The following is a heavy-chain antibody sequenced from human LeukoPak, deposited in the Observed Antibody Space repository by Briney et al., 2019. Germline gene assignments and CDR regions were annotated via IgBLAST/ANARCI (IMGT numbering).Heavy chain of an antibody. D-gene: IGHD1-26*01. CDR1: GGSISSSSFY. Sequence: SETLSLTCSVSGGSISSSSFYWGWIRQPPGKGLEWIGSISYTGSTYYNPSLKSRVTISVDTSKNQFSLRLNSVTAADTAVYYCARDKVVGPSNFDYWGQGTLVTVSS. CDR3: ARDKVVGPSNFDY. J-gene: IGHJ4*02. CDR2: ISYTGST. V-gene: IGHV4-39*02.